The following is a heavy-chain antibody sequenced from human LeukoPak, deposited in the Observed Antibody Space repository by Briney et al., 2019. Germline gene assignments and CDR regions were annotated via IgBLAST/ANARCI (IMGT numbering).Heavy chain of an antibody. J-gene: IGHJ4*02. CDR2: VSGSGGST. V-gene: IGHV3-23*01. D-gene: IGHD3-3*01. CDR1: GFTFSSYA. CDR3: ARGVPYDSWSGPHYSDY. Sequence: GGSLRLSCAASGFTFSSYAMSWVRQAPGKGLEWVSSVSGSGGSTYHADSVKGRFTISRDNSKNTLYLQMNSLRAEDTAVYYCARGVPYDSWSGPHYSDYWGQGTLVTVSS.